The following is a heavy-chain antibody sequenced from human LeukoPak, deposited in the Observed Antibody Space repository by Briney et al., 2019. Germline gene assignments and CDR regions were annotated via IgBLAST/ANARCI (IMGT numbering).Heavy chain of an antibody. CDR2: ISYDGGNK. CDR3: AKDLDSYGSGSYRPDY. D-gene: IGHD3-10*01. CDR1: GFTFSSYG. V-gene: IGHV3-30*18. J-gene: IGHJ4*02. Sequence: GGSLRLSCAASGFTFSSYGMHWVRQAPGKGLEWVAVISYDGGNKYYADSVKGRFTISRDNSKNTLYLQMNSLRAEDTAVYYCAKDLDSYGSGSYRPDYWGQGTLVTVSS.